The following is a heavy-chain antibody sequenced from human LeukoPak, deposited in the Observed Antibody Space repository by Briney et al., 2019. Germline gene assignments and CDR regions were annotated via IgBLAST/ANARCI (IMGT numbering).Heavy chain of an antibody. D-gene: IGHD3-9*01. CDR1: GGSISSGGYY. CDR2: IYHSGST. CDR3: AGSYYDILTGYFPFDY. J-gene: IGHJ4*02. Sequence: PSETLSLTCTVSGGSISSGGYYWSWIRQHPGKGLEWIGYIYHSGSTYYNPSLKSRVTISVDRSKNQFSLKLSSVTAADTAVYYCAGSYYDILTGYFPFDYWGQGTLVTVSS. V-gene: IGHV4-31*03.